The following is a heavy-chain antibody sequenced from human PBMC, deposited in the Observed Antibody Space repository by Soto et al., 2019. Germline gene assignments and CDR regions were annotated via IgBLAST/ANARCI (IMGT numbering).Heavy chain of an antibody. CDR1: GGTFSSYA. V-gene: IGHV1-69*13. CDR2: IIPIFGTA. Sequence: SVKVSCKASGGTFSSYAISWVRQAPGQGLEWMGGIIPIFGTANYAQKFQGRVTITADESTSTAYMELSSLRSEDTAVYYCARHQHIVVVTAIPGYYYGMDVWGQGTTVTVSS. D-gene: IGHD2-21*02. J-gene: IGHJ6*02. CDR3: ARHQHIVVVTAIPGYYYGMDV.